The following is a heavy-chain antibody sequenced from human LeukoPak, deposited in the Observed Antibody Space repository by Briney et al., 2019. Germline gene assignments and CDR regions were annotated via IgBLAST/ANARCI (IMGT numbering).Heavy chain of an antibody. CDR2: IYYSGST. CDR1: GGSISSGSYY. J-gene: IGHJ6*03. CDR3: ARGARLNFYYMDV. D-gene: IGHD1-26*01. Sequence: SSETLSLTCTVSGGSISSGSYYWGWIRQPPGKGLEWIGSIYYSGSTYYNPSLKSRVIISVDTSKNQFSLKLSSVTAADTAVYYCARGARLNFYYMDVWGKGSTVTVSS. V-gene: IGHV4-39*01.